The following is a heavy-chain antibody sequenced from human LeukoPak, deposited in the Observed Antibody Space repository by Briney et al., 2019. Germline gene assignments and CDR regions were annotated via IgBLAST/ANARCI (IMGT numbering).Heavy chain of an antibody. CDR3: ARDRQLVPYYYYGMDV. V-gene: IGHV4-4*07. D-gene: IGHD6-6*01. J-gene: IGHJ6*02. CDR1: GGSISIYY. Sequence: SETLSLTCTVSGGSISIYYWSWIRQPAGKGLEWIGRIYTSGSTNYNPSLKSRVTMSVDTSKNQFSLKLSSVTAADTAVYYCARDRQLVPYYYYGMDVWGQGTTVTVSS. CDR2: IYTSGST.